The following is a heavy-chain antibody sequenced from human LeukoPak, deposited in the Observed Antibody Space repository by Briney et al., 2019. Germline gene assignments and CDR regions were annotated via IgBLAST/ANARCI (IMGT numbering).Heavy chain of an antibody. CDR1: GFTFSSYA. J-gene: IGHJ4*02. CDR3: AGGYSYGYLKQFDY. Sequence: PGRSLRLSCAASGFTFSSYAMHWVRQAPGKGLERVAVISYDGSNKYYADSVKGRFTISRDNSKNTLYLQMNSLRAEDTAVYYCAGGYSYGYLKQFDYWGQGTLVTVSS. CDR2: ISYDGSNK. V-gene: IGHV3-30*04. D-gene: IGHD5-18*01.